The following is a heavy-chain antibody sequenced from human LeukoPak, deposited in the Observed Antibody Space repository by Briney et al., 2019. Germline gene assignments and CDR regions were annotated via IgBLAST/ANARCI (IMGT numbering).Heavy chain of an antibody. CDR3: ARSYYYGSGSFGVDY. CDR1: GYTFTGYY. J-gene: IGHJ4*02. Sequence: GASVKVSCKASGYTFTGYYMHWVRQAPGQGLEWMGWINPNSGGTNYAQKFQGRVTMTRDTSISTAYMELSRLRSDDTAVYYCARSYYYGSGSFGVDYWGQGTLVTVSS. D-gene: IGHD3-10*01. V-gene: IGHV1-2*02. CDR2: INPNSGGT.